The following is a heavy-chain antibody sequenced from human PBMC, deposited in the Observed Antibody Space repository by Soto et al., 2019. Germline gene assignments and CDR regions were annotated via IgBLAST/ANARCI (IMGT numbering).Heavy chain of an antibody. CDR1: GGPIRRRGYY. Sequence: SETLSLTCTVSGGPIRRRGYYWSWIRQHPGQGLEWIGFVYYSGITDYNPSLKSRVTISADTSKNQFSLNLRSVTAADTAVYYCASSGAREGDWFDPWGQGTLVTVSS. D-gene: IGHD3-16*01. CDR3: ASSGAREGDWFDP. J-gene: IGHJ5*02. CDR2: VYYSGIT. V-gene: IGHV4-31*03.